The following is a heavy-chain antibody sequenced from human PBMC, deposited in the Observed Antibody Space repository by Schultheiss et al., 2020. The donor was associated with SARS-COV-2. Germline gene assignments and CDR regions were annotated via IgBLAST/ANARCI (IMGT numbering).Heavy chain of an antibody. V-gene: IGHV4-59*01. CDR2: IYHSGST. D-gene: IGHD6-19*01. J-gene: IGHJ4*02. CDR3: AREVAGTLWFDY. CDR1: GGSISSYY. Sequence: SQTLSLTCTVSGGSISSYYWSWIRQPPGKGLEWIGEIYHSGSTNYNPSLKSRVTISVDKSKNQFSLKLSSVTAADTAVYYCAREVAGTLWFDYWGRGTLVTVSS.